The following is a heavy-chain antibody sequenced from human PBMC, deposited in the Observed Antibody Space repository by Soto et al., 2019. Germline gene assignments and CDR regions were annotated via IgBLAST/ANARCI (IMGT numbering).Heavy chain of an antibody. J-gene: IGHJ4*02. Sequence: PSETLSLTCTVSGGSISSSSSYWGWIRQPPGKGLEWVGSIYYLGNTYYNPSLGGRVSISVDTSKNQFSLKLNSVTAADTAVYYCARIRGVIIHWGQGTLVTVSS. V-gene: IGHV4-39*01. D-gene: IGHD3-10*01. CDR2: IYYLGNT. CDR3: ARIRGVIIH. CDR1: GGSISSSSSY.